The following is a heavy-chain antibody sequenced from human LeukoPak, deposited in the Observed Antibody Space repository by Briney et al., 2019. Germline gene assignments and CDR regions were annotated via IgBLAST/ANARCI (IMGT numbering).Heavy chain of an antibody. J-gene: IGHJ4*02. CDR2: ISGDVGST. CDR3: AKDTDPKYYYDSSGYFDY. Sequence: GGSLRLSCAASGFTFDDYAMHWVRQAPGKGLEWVSLISGDVGSTYYADSVKGRFTISRDNSKNSLYLQMNSLRTEETALYYCAKDTDPKYYYDSSGYFDYWGQGTLVTVSS. D-gene: IGHD3-22*01. CDR1: GFTFDDYA. V-gene: IGHV3-43*02.